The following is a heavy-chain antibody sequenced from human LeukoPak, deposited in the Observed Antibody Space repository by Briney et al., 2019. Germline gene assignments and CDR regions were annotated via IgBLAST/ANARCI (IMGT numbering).Heavy chain of an antibody. CDR1: GGSISSGGYY. CDR2: IYYSGST. D-gene: IGHD3-3*01. CDR3: ARVAPWSGYYRLY. J-gene: IGHJ4*02. V-gene: IGHV4-31*03. Sequence: PSETLSLTCTVSGGSISSGGYYWSWIRQHPGKGLEWIGYIYYSGSTYYNPSLKSRVTISVDTSKNQFSLKLSSVTAADTAVYYCARVAPWSGYYRLYWGQGTLVTVSS.